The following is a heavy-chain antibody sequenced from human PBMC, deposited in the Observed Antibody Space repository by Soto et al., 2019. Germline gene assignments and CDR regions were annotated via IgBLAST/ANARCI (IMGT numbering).Heavy chain of an antibody. J-gene: IGHJ6*02. CDR1: GGTFSSYA. V-gene: IGHV1-69*13. CDR3: ARVGLLAGSTSERAQYYYYYGMDV. Sequence: SVKVSCKASGGTFSSYAISWVRQAPGQGLEWMGGIIPIFGTANYAQKFQGRVTITADESTSTAYMELSSLRSEDTAVYYCARVGLLAGSTSERAQYYYYYGMDVWGQGTTVTVSS. D-gene: IGHD2-2*01. CDR2: IIPIFGTA.